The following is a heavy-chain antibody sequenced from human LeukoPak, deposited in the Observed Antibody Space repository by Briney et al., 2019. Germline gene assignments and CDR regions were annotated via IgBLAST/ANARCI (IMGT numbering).Heavy chain of an antibody. V-gene: IGHV3-53*01. Sequence: PGGSLRLSCAASGFTVTSNYMSWVRQAPGKGLEWVSVIYSGGSTYYADSVKGRFIISRDNSKNTLYLQMNSLRAEDTAVYYCARFYSSGAPFDYWGQGTLVTVSS. D-gene: IGHD6-19*01. J-gene: IGHJ4*02. CDR3: ARFYSSGAPFDY. CDR1: GFTVTSNY. CDR2: IYSGGST.